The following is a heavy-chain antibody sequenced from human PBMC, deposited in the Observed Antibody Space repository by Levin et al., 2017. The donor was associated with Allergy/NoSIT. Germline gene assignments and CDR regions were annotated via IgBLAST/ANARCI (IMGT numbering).Heavy chain of an antibody. V-gene: IGHV4-39*01. J-gene: IGHJ1*01. CDR3: ARHVYCYSDDCYPNGNFQP. Sequence: PSETLSLTCTVSGGSISRSTYYWGWIRQPPGKGLEWIGSIYYSGTTYYNPSLKSRVTISVDTSKNQFSLKLRSVTAADTAVYFCARHVYCYSDDCYPNGNFQPWGQGTLVTVSS. CDR1: GGSISRSTYY. CDR2: IYYSGTT. D-gene: IGHD2/OR15-2a*01.